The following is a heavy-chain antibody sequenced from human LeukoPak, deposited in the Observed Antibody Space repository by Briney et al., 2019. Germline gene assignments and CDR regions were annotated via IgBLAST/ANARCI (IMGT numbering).Heavy chain of an antibody. D-gene: IGHD3-22*01. CDR1: GGSFSGYY. Sequence: KPSETLSLTCAVYGGSFSGYYWSWIRQPPGKGLEWIGEINHSGSTNYNPSLKSRVTISVDKSKNQFSLKLSSVTAADTAVYYCASQDITMIDYWGQGTLVTVSS. CDR3: ASQDITMIDY. V-gene: IGHV4-34*01. CDR2: INHSGST. J-gene: IGHJ4*02.